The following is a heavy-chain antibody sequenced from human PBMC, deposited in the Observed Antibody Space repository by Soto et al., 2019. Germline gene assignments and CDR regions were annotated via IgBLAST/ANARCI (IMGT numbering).Heavy chain of an antibody. CDR2: IYYSGST. CDR3: ASPANVLKHIGYYYYYSRAV. D-gene: IGHD2-21*01. J-gene: IGHJ6*03. V-gene: IGHV4-59*08. CDR1: GGSISSYY. Sequence: PSETLSLTCTVSGGSISSYYWSWIRQPPGKGLEWIGYIYYSGSTNYNPSLKSRVTISVDTSKNQFSLKLSSVTAADTAVYYCASPANVLKHIGYYYYYSRAVGGKGTRATFPS.